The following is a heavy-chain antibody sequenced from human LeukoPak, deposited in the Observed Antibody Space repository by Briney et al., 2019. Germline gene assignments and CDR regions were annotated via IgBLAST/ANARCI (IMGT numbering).Heavy chain of an antibody. V-gene: IGHV4-4*02. CDR1: GGSISSSNW. CDR3: ARYCSSTSCYSSLNSFDP. Sequence: SETLSLTCAVSGGSISSSNWWSWVRQPPGEGLEWIGEIYHSGRTNYNPSLKSRVTISVDKSKNQFSLRLSSVTAADTAVYYCARYCSSTSCYSSLNSFDPWGQGTLVTVSS. CDR2: IYHSGRT. J-gene: IGHJ5*02. D-gene: IGHD2-2*01.